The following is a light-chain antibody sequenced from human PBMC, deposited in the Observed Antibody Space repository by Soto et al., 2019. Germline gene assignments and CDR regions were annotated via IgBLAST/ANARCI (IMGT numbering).Light chain of an antibody. CDR2: GAS. J-gene: IGKJ3*01. Sequence: ETVLTQSPGTLSLSPGERATLSCRASQSIRNNYLAWYQQKPGQAPRLLIYGASSRATGIPDRFSGSGSGTDFTLTISRLEPEDFAVYYCQQYIHSPFTFGPGTKVDIK. CDR1: QSIRNNY. CDR3: QQYIHSPFT. V-gene: IGKV3-20*01.